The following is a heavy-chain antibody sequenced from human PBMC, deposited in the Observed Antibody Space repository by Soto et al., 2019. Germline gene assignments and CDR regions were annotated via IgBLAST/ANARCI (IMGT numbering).Heavy chain of an antibody. D-gene: IGHD4-17*01. CDR1: GYSFTSYW. V-gene: IGHV5-51*01. CDR3: ARHLYGDYDYYYYYMDV. CDR2: IYPGDSDT. Sequence: PGESLKISCKGSGYSFTSYWIGWVRQMPGKGLEWMGIIYPGDSDTRYSPSFQGQVTISADKSISTACLQWSSLKASDTAMYYCARHLYGDYDYYYYYMDVWGKGTTVTVSS. J-gene: IGHJ6*03.